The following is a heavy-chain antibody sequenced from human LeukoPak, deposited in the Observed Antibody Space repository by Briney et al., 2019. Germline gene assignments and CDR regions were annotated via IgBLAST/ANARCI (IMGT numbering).Heavy chain of an antibody. J-gene: IGHJ4*02. CDR3: ARDRAAMTETDY. CDR2: ISSSSSYI. Sequence: GGSLRLSCAASGFTFRSYSMNWVRQAPGKGLEWVSSISSSSSYIYYADSVKGRFTISRDNAKNSLYLQMNSLRAEDTAVYYCARDRAAMTETDYWGQGTLVTVSS. CDR1: GFTFRSYS. D-gene: IGHD6-13*01. V-gene: IGHV3-21*01.